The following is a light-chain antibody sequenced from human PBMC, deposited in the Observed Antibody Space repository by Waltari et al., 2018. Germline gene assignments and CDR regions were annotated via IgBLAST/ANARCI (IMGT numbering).Light chain of an antibody. CDR2: WAS. Sequence: DNVMTMSPDSLAVCLGERANTNCKSSKSVLSSSNNKNYLGWYQQKPVQPPKLLISWASTLESGVPDRFSGSVSGTDFTLTISSLQAEDVAVYYCQQCYSSPYTFGQGTKLEIK. V-gene: IGKV4-1*01. CDR1: KSVLSSSNNKNY. CDR3: QQCYSSPYT. J-gene: IGKJ2*01.